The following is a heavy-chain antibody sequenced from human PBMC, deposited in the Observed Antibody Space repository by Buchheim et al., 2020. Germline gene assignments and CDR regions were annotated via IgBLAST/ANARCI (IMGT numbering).Heavy chain of an antibody. CDR2: IYHTWNT. V-gene: IGHV4-30-2*01. CDR3: ARRNTQGLYFDY. J-gene: IGHJ4*02. Sequence: QLQLQESGPGLVKPSQTLSLTCTLSGDSISSGGYSWSWIRQPPGNCLDWIGYIYHTWNTHYTTSLKSRIAMSIEQFKNKFPLNLSSVTAADTAVYYCARRNTQGLYFDYWGQGTL. D-gene: IGHD1-14*01. CDR1: GDSISSGGYS.